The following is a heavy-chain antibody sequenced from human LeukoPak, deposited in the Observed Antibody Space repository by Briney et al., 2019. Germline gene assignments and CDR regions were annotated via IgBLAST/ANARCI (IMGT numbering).Heavy chain of an antibody. CDR3: ARVNYNWNDEGDAFDI. V-gene: IGHV4-61*02. CDR1: GGSISSGSYY. CDR2: IYTSGST. Sequence: PSETLSLTCTVSGGSISSGSYYWSWIRQPAGKGLEWIGRIYTSGSTNYNPSLKSRVTISVDTSKNQFSLKLSSVTAADTAVYYCARVNYNWNDEGDAFDIWGQGTMVTVSS. D-gene: IGHD1-1*01. J-gene: IGHJ3*02.